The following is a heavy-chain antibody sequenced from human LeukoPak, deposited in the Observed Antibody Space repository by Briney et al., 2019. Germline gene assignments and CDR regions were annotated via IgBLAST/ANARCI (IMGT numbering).Heavy chain of an antibody. J-gene: IGHJ1*01. CDR2: MNPNSGNT. Sequence: ASVKVSCKASGYTFASYGINWVRQATGQGLEWMGWMNPNSGNTGYAQKFQGRVTMTRNTSISTAYMELSSLRSEDTAVYYCAGAKIAAAGMKVWVRGEYFQHWGQGTLVIFSS. D-gene: IGHD6-13*01. V-gene: IGHV1-8*01. CDR1: GYTFASYG. CDR3: AGAKIAAAGMKVWVRGEYFQH.